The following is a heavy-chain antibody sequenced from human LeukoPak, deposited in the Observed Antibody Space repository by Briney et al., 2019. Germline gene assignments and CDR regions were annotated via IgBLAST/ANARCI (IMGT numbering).Heavy chain of an antibody. CDR3: ARGCSGGSCYDY. CDR1: GGSISSYY. D-gene: IGHD2-15*01. J-gene: IGHJ4*02. CDR2: IYYSGST. V-gene: IGHV4-59*12. Sequence: SETLSLTCTVSGGSISSYYWSWIRQPPGKGLEWIGYIYYSGSTNYNPSLKSRVTISVDTSKNQFSLKLSSVTAADTAVYYCARGCSGGSCYDYWGQGTLVTVSS.